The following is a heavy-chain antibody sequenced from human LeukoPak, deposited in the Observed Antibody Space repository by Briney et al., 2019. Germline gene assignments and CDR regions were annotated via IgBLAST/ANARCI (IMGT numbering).Heavy chain of an antibody. CDR2: INSDGSST. Sequence: PGGSLRLSCAASGFTFSSYGMHWVRQAPGKGLVWVSRINSDGSSTNYADSVKGRFTISRDNSKNTLFLQMNSLRAEDTAVYYCAKDSLVGGWLVGYSFDSWGQGTLVTVSS. V-gene: IGHV3-74*01. J-gene: IGHJ4*02. CDR1: GFTFSSYG. D-gene: IGHD6-19*01. CDR3: AKDSLVGGWLVGYSFDS.